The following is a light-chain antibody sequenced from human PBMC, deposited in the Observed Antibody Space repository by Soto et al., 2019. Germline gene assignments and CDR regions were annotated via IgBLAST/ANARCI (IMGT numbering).Light chain of an antibody. J-gene: IGLJ1*01. Sequence: QSVLTQPASVSGSPGQAITISCSGTSSDVGAFNYVSWYQQHPGKAPKLMIYDVSNRPSGVSNRFSGSKSGNTASLTISGLRAEDEADYYCNSYTSNNTYVFGTGTQLTAL. CDR1: SSDVGAFNY. CDR3: NSYTSNNTYV. V-gene: IGLV2-14*03. CDR2: DVS.